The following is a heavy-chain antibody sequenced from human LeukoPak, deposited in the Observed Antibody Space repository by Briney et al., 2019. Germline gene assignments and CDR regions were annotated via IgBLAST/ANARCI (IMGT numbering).Heavy chain of an antibody. CDR3: AKDATGDRHYYYYYMDV. CDR2: IRYNGSNK. J-gene: IGHJ6*03. Sequence: GRSLRLSCAASGFTFSSYGMHWVRQAPGKGLEWVAFIRYNGSNKYYADSVKGRFTISRDNSKNTLYLQMNSLRAEDTAVYYCAKDATGDRHYYYYYMDVWGKGTTVTVSS. V-gene: IGHV3-30*02. CDR1: GFTFSSYG. D-gene: IGHD7-27*01.